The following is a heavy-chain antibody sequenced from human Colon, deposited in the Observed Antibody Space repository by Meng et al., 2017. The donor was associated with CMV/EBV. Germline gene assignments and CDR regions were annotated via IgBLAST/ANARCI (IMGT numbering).Heavy chain of an antibody. J-gene: IGHJ4*02. D-gene: IGHD3-3*01. V-gene: IGHV3-23*01. CDR2: ISVSGDSK. CDR1: GFTFSMYA. Sequence: GESLKISCAASGFTFSMYAMGWVRQAPGKGLEWVSGISVSGDSKYYVDSVEGRFTIARDNSRDTVYLQMNSLRVEDTAVYYCARVLPNYDFWSGYPDYWGQGIRVTV. CDR3: ARVLPNYDFWSGYPDY.